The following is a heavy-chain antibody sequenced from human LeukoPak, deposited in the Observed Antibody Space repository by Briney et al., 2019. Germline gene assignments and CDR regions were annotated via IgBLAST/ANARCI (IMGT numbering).Heavy chain of an antibody. CDR3: ARDREITIFGVVIIDAFDI. Sequence: TGGSLRLSCAASGFTFSSYWMGWVRQAPGKGLEWVANIQQGGSHKYYVDSVQGRFTISRDNAKNSLYLQMNSLRAEDTAVYYCARDREITIFGVVIIDAFDIWGQGTMVTVSS. CDR2: IQQGGSHK. D-gene: IGHD3-3*01. CDR1: GFTFSSYW. V-gene: IGHV3-7*01. J-gene: IGHJ3*02.